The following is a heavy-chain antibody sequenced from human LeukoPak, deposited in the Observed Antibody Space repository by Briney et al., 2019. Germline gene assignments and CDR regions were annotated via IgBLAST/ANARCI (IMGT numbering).Heavy chain of an antibody. Sequence: GGSLRLSCAASGFTFSSYEMIWVRQAPGKGLEWVSYISNSDSTVHYADSVKGRFTISRDNAQNSLYLQMSSLRAEDTAVYYCVRVEDDYGDYYYGMDVWGQGTTVTVSS. CDR3: VRVEDDYGDYYYGMDV. V-gene: IGHV3-48*03. D-gene: IGHD4-17*01. J-gene: IGHJ6*02. CDR2: ISNSDSTV. CDR1: GFTFSSYE.